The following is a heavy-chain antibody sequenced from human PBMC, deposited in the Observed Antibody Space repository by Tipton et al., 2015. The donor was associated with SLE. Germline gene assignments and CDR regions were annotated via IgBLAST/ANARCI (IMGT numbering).Heavy chain of an antibody. CDR1: GFTVSSNY. J-gene: IGHJ4*02. V-gene: IGHV3-66*02. D-gene: IGHD3-10*01. Sequence: SLRLSCAASGFTVSSNYMSWVRRAPGKGLEWVSVIYSGGSIYYAESVKGRFTISRDNSKNTLYLQMNSLRAEDTAVYYCARDIGDPLNYWGQGTLVTVSS. CDR2: IYSGGSI. CDR3: ARDIGDPLNY.